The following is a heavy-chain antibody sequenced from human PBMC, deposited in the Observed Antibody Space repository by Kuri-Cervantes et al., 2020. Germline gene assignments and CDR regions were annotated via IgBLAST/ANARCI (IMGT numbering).Heavy chain of an antibody. D-gene: IGHD3-3*01. J-gene: IGHJ5*02. V-gene: IGHV4-59*01. CDR1: GGSISSYY. Sequence: GSLRLSCTVSGGSISSYYWSWIRQPPGKGLEWIGYIYHSGSTNYNPSLKSRVTISVDTSKNQFSLKLSSVTAADTAVYYCARVQYYDFWSGYGRSGFNWFDPWGQGTLVTVSS. CDR3: ARVQYYDFWSGYGRSGFNWFDP. CDR2: IYHSGST.